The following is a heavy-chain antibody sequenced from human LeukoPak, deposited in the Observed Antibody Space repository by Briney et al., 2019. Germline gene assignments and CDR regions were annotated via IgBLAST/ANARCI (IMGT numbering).Heavy chain of an antibody. D-gene: IGHD6-6*01. CDR3: ARAVAARPSDAFDI. CDR1: GGTFSSYA. Sequence: ASVKVSCKASGGTFSSYAISWVRQAPGQGLEWMGRIIPIFGTANYAQKFQGRVTITTDESTSTAYMELSSQRSEDTAVYYCARAVAARPSDAFDIWGQGTMVTVSS. CDR2: IIPIFGTA. V-gene: IGHV1-69*05. J-gene: IGHJ3*02.